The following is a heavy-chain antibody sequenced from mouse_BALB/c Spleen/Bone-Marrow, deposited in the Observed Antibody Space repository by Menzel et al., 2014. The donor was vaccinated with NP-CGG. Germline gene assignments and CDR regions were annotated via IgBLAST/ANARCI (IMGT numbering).Heavy chain of an antibody. Sequence: DVKLQESGGGLVQPGGSLKLSCAASGFDFSRYWMSWVRQVPGKGLEWIGEINPDSSTINYTPSLKDKFIISRDNAKNTLYLQMSKVRSEDTALYYCALLGNYGYFDVWGAGTTVTVSS. V-gene: IGHV4-1*02. CDR3: ALLGNYGYFDV. CDR2: INPDSSTI. D-gene: IGHD2-1*01. CDR1: GFDFSRYW. J-gene: IGHJ1*01.